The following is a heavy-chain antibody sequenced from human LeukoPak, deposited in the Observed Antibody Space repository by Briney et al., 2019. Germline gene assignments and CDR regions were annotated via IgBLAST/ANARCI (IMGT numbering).Heavy chain of an antibody. CDR2: IYYSGST. CDR3: ARGIEEWLYLYY. Sequence: PSETLSLTCTVSGGSISSSSYYWGWIRQPPGKGLEWIGSIYYSGSTYYNPSLKSRVTISVDTSKNQFSLKLSSVTAADTAVYYCARGIEEWLYLYYWGQGALVTVAS. D-gene: IGHD3-3*01. CDR1: GGSISSSSYY. J-gene: IGHJ4*02. V-gene: IGHV4-39*01.